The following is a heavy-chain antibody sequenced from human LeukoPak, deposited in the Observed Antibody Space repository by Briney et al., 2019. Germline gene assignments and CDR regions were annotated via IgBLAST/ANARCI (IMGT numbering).Heavy chain of an antibody. CDR3: ASFPSSATYAF. CDR2: ISSSGSNI. D-gene: IGHD3-16*01. J-gene: IGHJ4*02. Sequence: TGGSLRLSCAASGFTFSSYEMNWVRQAPGKGLEWVSYISSSGSNIYYADSVKGRFTISRDKAKNSLYLQMNSLRAEDTAVYYFASFPSSATYAFGGQGPLATFS. CDR1: GFTFSSYE. V-gene: IGHV3-48*03.